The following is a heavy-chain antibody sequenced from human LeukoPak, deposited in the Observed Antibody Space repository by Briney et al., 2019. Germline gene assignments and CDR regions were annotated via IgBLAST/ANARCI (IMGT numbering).Heavy chain of an antibody. D-gene: IGHD1-26*01. J-gene: IGHJ5*02. V-gene: IGHV1-2*02. CDR3: ARDTTRDNWFDP. CDR2: INPNSGGT. CDR1: GYTFTGYY. Sequence: ASVKVSCKASGYTFTGYYMHWVRQAPGQGLEWMGWINPNSGGTNYARKFQGRVTMTRDTPISTAYMELSGLRSDDTAVYYCARDTTRDNWFDPWGQGTLVTVSS.